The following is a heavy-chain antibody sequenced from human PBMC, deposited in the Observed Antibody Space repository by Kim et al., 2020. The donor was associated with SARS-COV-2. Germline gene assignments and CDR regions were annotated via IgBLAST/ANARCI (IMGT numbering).Heavy chain of an antibody. V-gene: IGHV4-59*01. CDR1: GGSISSYY. D-gene: IGHD6-13*01. CDR3: ARDVEAAAGTRYGMDV. CDR2: IYYSGST. Sequence: SETLSLTCTVSGGSISSYYWSWIRQPPGKGLEWIGYIYYSGSTNYNPSLKSRVTISVDTSKNQFSLKLSSVTAADTAVYYCARDVEAAAGTRYGMDVWGQGTTVTVSS. J-gene: IGHJ6*02.